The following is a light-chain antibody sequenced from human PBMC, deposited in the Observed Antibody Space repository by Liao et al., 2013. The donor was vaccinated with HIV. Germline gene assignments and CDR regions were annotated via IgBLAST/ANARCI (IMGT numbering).Light chain of an antibody. CDR1: ALPKQY. CDR3: QLWDRHSDHPV. Sequence: SYELTQPPSVSVSPGQTARITCSGDALPKQYAHWYQQKPGQAPVLVIYKDSERPSGIPERFSGSLSGSMATLTISRVEAGDEADYYCQLWDRHSDHPVFGTGTKVTVL. J-gene: IGLJ1*01. CDR2: KDS. V-gene: IGLV3-25*02.